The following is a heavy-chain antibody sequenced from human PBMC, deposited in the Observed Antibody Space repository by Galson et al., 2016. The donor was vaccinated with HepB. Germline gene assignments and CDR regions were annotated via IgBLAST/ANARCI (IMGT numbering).Heavy chain of an antibody. CDR2: IWYDGGNQ. J-gene: IGHJ4*02. V-gene: IGHV3-33*08. CDR1: GFTFSTYA. D-gene: IGHD6-13*01. CDR3: ARATSGWSTYYLDF. Sequence: SLRLSCAASGFTFSTYALIWVRQAPGRGLEWVAVIWYDGGNQFYADSVRDRFTISRDMSKTTVFLQMTSLRVDDTAVYYCARATSGWSTYYLDFWGQGTLVSVSS.